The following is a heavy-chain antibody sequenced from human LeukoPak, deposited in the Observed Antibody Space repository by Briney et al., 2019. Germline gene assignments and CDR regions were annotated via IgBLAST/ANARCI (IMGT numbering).Heavy chain of an antibody. Sequence: SETLSLTCAVSGGSISSGGYSWSWIRQPPGKGLEWIGYIYHSGSTYYNPSLKSRVTISVDRSKNQFSLKLSSVTAADTAVYYXXXXXYYYGSEFPFDYWGQGTLVTVSS. J-gene: IGHJ4*02. CDR1: GGSISSGGYS. D-gene: IGHD3-10*01. CDR3: XXXXYYYGSEFPFDY. V-gene: IGHV4-30-2*01. CDR2: IYHSGST.